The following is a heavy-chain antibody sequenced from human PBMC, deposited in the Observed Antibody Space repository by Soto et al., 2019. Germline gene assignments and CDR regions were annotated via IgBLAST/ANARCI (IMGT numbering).Heavy chain of an antibody. CDR2: IIPIFGTA. D-gene: IGHD6-19*01. CDR1: GGTFSSYA. V-gene: IGHV1-69*01. Sequence: QVQLVQSGAEVKKPGSSVKVSCKASGGTFSSYAISWVRQASGQGLEWMGGIIPIFGTANYAQKFQGRVTITTDESTSTAYMELSSLRSEDTAVYYCAREDRWLYYFDYWGQGTLVTVSS. CDR3: AREDRWLYYFDY. J-gene: IGHJ4*02.